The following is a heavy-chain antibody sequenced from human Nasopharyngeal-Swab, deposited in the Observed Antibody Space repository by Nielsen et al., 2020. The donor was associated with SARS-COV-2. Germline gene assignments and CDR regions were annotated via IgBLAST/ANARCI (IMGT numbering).Heavy chain of an antibody. CDR1: GYTPTELS. CDR3: ATAPPVAGIGYWFDP. Sequence: ASVKVSCKVSGYTPTELSMHWVQQAPGKGLEWMGGFDPEDGKTIYAQKFQGRVTMTEDTSTDTAYMELSSLRSEDTAVYYCATAPPVAGIGYWFDPWGQGTLVTVSS. V-gene: IGHV1-24*01. J-gene: IGHJ5*02. D-gene: IGHD6-19*01. CDR2: FDPEDGKT.